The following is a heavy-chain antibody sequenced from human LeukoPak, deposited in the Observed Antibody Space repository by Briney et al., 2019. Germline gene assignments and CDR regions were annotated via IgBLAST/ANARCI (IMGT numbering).Heavy chain of an antibody. J-gene: IGHJ4*02. CDR3: ARHQDYYDSSGYTH. D-gene: IGHD3-22*01. CDR1: GFTFSSYA. CDR2: ISGSGGST. V-gene: IGHV3-23*01. Sequence: GGSLRLSCAASGFTFSSYALSWARQAPGKGLECVSAISGSGGSTHYADSVKGRFTISRDNSKNTLYLQMNSLRAEDTAVYYCARHQDYYDSSGYTHWGQGTLVTVSS.